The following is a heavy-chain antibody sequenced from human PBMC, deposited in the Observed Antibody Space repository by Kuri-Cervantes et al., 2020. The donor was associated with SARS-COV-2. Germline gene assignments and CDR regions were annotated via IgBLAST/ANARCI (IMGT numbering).Heavy chain of an antibody. CDR2: IYPGDSET. CDR3: ARYSGSYFNWFDP. D-gene: IGHD1-26*01. J-gene: IGHJ5*02. Sequence: GGSLRLSCKGSGYSFTSYWIGWVRQMPGKGLEWMGIIYPGDSETTYSPSFQGQVTISADKSIRTAYLQWSSLKASDTAMYYCARYSGSYFNWFDPWGQGTLVTVSS. CDR1: GYSFTSYW. V-gene: IGHV5-51*01.